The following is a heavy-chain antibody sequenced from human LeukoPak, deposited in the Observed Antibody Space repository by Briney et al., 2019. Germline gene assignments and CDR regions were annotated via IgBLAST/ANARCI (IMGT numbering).Heavy chain of an antibody. CDR1: GFTFSSNW. J-gene: IGHJ4*02. CDR3: ARDRDCGDGGCYPHFDY. V-gene: IGHV3-7*01. CDR2: IRQDGSDK. D-gene: IGHD2-15*01. Sequence: PGGSLRLSCAASGFTFSSNWMSWVRQAPGKGLEWVANIRQDGSDKYYMDSVKGRFTISRDNAKNSLSLQMNSLRVEDTAVYYCARDRDCGDGGCYPHFDYWGQGVRVTVSP.